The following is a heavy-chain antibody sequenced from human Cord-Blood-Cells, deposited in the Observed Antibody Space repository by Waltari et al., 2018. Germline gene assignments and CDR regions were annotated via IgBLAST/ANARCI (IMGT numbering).Heavy chain of an antibody. CDR1: GYTFTGYY. J-gene: IGHJ4*02. V-gene: IGHV1-2*02. Sequence: QVQLVQSGAEVKKPGASVKVSCKASGYTFTGYYMHWVRQAPGQGLAWVGWIDPNSGGNNYAQKLQGRVTMTRDTSISTAYMELSRLRSDDTAVYYCASTLSPTFYDFWSGYYYWGQGTLVTVSS. D-gene: IGHD3-3*01. CDR3: ASTLSPTFYDFWSGYYY. CDR2: IDPNSGGN.